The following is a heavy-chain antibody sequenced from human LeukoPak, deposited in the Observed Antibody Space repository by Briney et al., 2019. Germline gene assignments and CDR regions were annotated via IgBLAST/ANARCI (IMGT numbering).Heavy chain of an antibody. D-gene: IGHD4-11*01. J-gene: IGHJ5*02. V-gene: IGHV1-69*04. Sequence: SVKVSCKASGGTFSSYAISWVRQAPGQGLEWMGRIIPILGIANYAQKFQGRVTITADKSTSTAYMELSSLRSEDTAVYYCAKNYSNRNWFDPWGQGTLVTVYS. CDR3: AKNYSNRNWFDP. CDR1: GGTFSSYA. CDR2: IIPILGIA.